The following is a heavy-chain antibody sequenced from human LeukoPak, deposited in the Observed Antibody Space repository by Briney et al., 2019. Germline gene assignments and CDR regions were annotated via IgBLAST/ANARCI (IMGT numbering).Heavy chain of an antibody. CDR2: INSDGSWT. D-gene: IGHD2/OR15-2a*01. CDR1: GNYW. Sequence: GGSLRLSCAASGNYWMRWVRQAPGKGLVWVSHINSDGSWTSYADSVKGRFTISKDNAKNTVYLQMNSPRAEDTAVYYCVSFYETYWGRGTLVTVSS. V-gene: IGHV3-74*01. J-gene: IGHJ4*02. CDR3: VSFYETY.